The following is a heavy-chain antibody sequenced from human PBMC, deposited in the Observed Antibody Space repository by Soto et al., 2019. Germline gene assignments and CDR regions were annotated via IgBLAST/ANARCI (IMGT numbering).Heavy chain of an antibody. V-gene: IGHV3-66*01. J-gene: IGHJ3*02. Sequence: EVQLVESGGGLVQPGGSLRLSCAASGFTVSSNYMSWVRQAPGKGLEWVSVIYSGGSTYYADSVKGRFTISRDNSKNTLYLQMNSLRGEDTAVYYCAPAPYYYDSSGYLDFDAFDIWGQGTMVTVSS. CDR3: APAPYYYDSSGYLDFDAFDI. CDR2: IYSGGST. D-gene: IGHD3-22*01. CDR1: GFTVSSNY.